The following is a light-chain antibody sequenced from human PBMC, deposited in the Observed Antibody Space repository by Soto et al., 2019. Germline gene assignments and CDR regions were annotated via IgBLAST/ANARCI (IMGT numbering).Light chain of an antibody. V-gene: IGKV1-33*01. CDR2: DAS. Sequence: DIQMTQSQSSLSASVGDRVTITCQASQNINNYLNWYQQKPGRAPKLLIYDASNLEAGVPSRFRGSGSGTDFTFTISRLQPEDIATYYCQQYENLPTFGQGTRREIK. CDR3: QQYENLPT. CDR1: QNINNY. J-gene: IGKJ5*01.